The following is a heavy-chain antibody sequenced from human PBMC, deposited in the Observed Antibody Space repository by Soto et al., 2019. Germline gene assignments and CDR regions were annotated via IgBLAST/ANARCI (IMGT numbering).Heavy chain of an antibody. CDR1: GYTFTRHG. CDR2: ISVVNGNT. CDR3: VRDTGPYNYPYDAFDL. J-gene: IGHJ3*01. Sequence: QVQLVQSGETVKEPGASMKVSCVASGYTFTRHGFSWVRQAPGQGLEWMGWISVVNGNTKFAQRFHDRVTLTTDTSTTTAHMELRSLTSDDTATYYCVRDTGPYNYPYDAFDLWGQGTVVTVSS. D-gene: IGHD1-20*01. V-gene: IGHV1-18*04.